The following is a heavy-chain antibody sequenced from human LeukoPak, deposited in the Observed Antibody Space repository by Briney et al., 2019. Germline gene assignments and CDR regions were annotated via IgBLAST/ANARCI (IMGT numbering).Heavy chain of an antibody. D-gene: IGHD6-19*01. Sequence: PSETLSLTCTVSGGSISSYYWSWIRQPPGKGLEWIGAFYPSGSTSSHSSLKSRVTISVDTSRTQLSLKLDSVTDTDTAVYYCVRDGRFDSACFDSWGPGILVTVSS. V-gene: IGHV4-59*12. CDR1: GGSISSYY. J-gene: IGHJ4*02. CDR2: FYPSGST. CDR3: VRDGRFDSACFDS.